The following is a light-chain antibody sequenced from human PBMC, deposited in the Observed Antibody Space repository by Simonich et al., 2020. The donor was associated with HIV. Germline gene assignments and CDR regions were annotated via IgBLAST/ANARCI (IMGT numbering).Light chain of an antibody. Sequence: QSVLTQPPSVSGAPGQRVPISCTGSRSNIGAGYDVQCYQQLRGTAPKLLSYGNNNRPSGVPDRISGSKSGTSASLASTGLQPEDEADYHCQSYDSSLSGWVFGGGTKLTVL. V-gene: IGLV1-40*01. J-gene: IGLJ3*02. CDR2: GNN. CDR3: QSYDSSLSGWV. CDR1: RSNIGAGYD.